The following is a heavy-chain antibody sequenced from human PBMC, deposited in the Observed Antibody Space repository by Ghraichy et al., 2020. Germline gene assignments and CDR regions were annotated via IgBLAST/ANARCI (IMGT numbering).Heavy chain of an antibody. CDR3: AKGGLRGYSYSYYFDY. D-gene: IGHD5-18*01. CDR1: GFTFSNYA. Sequence: GGSLRLSCAASGFTFSNYAMNWVRQAPGKGLEWVSVISGSSSSTYYADSVKGRFTISRDNSKNTLYLQMNSLRAEDTAVYYCAKGGLRGYSYSYYFDYWGQGTLVTVSS. J-gene: IGHJ4*02. CDR2: ISGSSSST. V-gene: IGHV3-23*01.